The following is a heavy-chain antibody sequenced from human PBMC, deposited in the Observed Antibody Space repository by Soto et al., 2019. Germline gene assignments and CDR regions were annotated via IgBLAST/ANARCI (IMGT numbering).Heavy chain of an antibody. CDR1: GFTFNTHG. D-gene: IGHD6-19*01. V-gene: IGHV3-33*01. Sequence: QVQLVESGGGVVQPGRSLRLSCAASGFTFNTHGMHWVRQAPGKGLEWVAVIWYDESKKYYEDSVTGRCTISRDNSRSALYLQMDSLRAEDTGVYYCARSSGLGIDFWGQGTLVTVSS. CDR2: IWYDESKK. J-gene: IGHJ4*02. CDR3: ARSSGLGIDF.